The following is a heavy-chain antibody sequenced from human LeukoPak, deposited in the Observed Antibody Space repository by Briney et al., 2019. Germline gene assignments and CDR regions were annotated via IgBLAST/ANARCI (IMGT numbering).Heavy chain of an antibody. D-gene: IGHD2-2*01. J-gene: IGHJ4*02. CDR1: GFTFSSYA. CDR3: AKSRQGGVPAAMRIFDY. CDR2: ISGSGGST. Sequence: PGGSLRLSCAASGFTFSSYAMSWVRQAPGRGLEWVSAISGSGGSTYYADSVKGRFTISRDNSKNTLYLQTNSLRAEDTAVYYCAKSRQGGVPAAMRIFDYWGQGTLVTVSS. V-gene: IGHV3-23*01.